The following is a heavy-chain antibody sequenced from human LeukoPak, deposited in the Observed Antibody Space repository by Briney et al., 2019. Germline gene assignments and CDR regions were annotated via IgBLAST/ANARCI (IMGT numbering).Heavy chain of an antibody. CDR2: INHSGST. D-gene: IGHD6-13*01. CDR3: AGVFSSSGTPRWFAP. Sequence: SETLSLTCAVYGGSFSGYYWSWIRQPPGKGLEWIGEINHSGSTNYNPSLKSRVTISVDTSKNQFSLKLSSVTAADTAVYYCAGVFSSSGTPRWFAPGGREPWSPSPQ. CDR1: GGSFSGYY. V-gene: IGHV4-34*01. J-gene: IGHJ5*02.